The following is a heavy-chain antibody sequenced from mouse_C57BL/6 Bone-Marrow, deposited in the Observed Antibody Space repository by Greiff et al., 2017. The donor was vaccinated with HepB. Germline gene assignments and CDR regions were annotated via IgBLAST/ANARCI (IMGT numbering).Heavy chain of an antibody. D-gene: IGHD1-1*01. CDR3: AREGIITTIEGFAY. CDR1: GYTFTSYW. CDR2: IYPSDSYT. V-gene: IGHV1-59*01. Sequence: QVQLQQPGAELVRPGPSVKLSCKASGYTFTSYWMHWVKQRPGQGLEWIGVIYPSDSYTNYNQKFKGKATLTVDTSSSTAYMQLSSLTSEDSAVYYCAREGIITTIEGFAYWGQGTLVTVSA. J-gene: IGHJ3*01.